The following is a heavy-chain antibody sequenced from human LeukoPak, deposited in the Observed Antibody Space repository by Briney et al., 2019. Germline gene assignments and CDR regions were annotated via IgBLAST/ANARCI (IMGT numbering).Heavy chain of an antibody. D-gene: IGHD3-10*01. CDR1: GGSINNYY. J-gene: IGHJ6*02. V-gene: IGHV4-59*01. Sequence: SETLSLTCTVAGGSINNYYWSWIRQPPRKGLEWIGYIFYRESTNYNPSLKSRVTISVDTSKNQFSLKLNSVTAADTAVYYCARDRITMVRGALRYYGMDVWGQGTTVTVSS. CDR2: IFYREST. CDR3: ARDRITMVRGALRYYGMDV.